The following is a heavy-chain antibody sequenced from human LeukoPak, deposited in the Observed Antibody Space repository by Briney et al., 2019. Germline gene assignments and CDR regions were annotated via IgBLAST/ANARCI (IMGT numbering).Heavy chain of an antibody. J-gene: IGHJ6*02. Sequence: GESLKISCKGSGYSFTNYWIGWVRQMPGKGLEWMGIIYPGDSDTRYSPSFQGQVTISADKSISTAYLQWSSLKASDTAMYYCARRLRQCSSTSCYFYGMDVWGQGTTVTVSS. CDR1: GYSFTNYW. CDR2: IYPGDSDT. CDR3: ARRLRQCSSTSCYFYGMDV. D-gene: IGHD2-2*01. V-gene: IGHV5-51*01.